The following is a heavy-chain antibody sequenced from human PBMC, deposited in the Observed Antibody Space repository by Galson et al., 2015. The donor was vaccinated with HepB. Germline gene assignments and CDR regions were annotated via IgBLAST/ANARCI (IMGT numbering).Heavy chain of an antibody. D-gene: IGHD3-22*01. CDR3: ARDSGYYDSSGSYFDY. CDR2: IIPIFGTA. Sequence: VKVSCKASGGTFSSYAISWVRQAPGQGLEWMGGIIPIFGTANYAQKFQGRVTITADESTSTAYMELSSLRSEDTAVYYCARDSGYYDSSGSYFDYWGQGTLVTVSS. CDR1: GGTFSSYA. V-gene: IGHV1-69*13. J-gene: IGHJ4*02.